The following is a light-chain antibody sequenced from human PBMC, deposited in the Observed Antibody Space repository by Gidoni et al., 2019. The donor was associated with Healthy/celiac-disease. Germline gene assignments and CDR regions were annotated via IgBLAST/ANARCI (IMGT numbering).Light chain of an antibody. CDR3: QQYNNWTPYS. J-gene: IGKJ2*03. Sequence: EIVLTLSPATLSVSPGERATLSCRASQSISSNLGWYQQKPGQAPRLLIYGASTRATGSPARFSGSGSGTEFILTISSLQSEDFAVYYCQQYNNWTPYSFGQGTKLEIK. CDR2: GAS. V-gene: IGKV3-15*01. CDR1: QSISSN.